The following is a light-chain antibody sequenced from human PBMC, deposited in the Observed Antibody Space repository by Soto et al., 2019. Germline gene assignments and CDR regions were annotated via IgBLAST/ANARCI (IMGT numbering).Light chain of an antibody. Sequence: QSVLTQPRSVSGSPGQSVTISCTGTSSDVGGYNYVSWYQQHPGRAPKFMIYDVTKRPSGVPDRFSGSKSGNTASLTISGLRVEDEADYYCCSYAGSYFVFGTGTKLTVL. V-gene: IGLV2-11*01. CDR2: DVT. J-gene: IGLJ1*01. CDR3: CSYAGSYFV. CDR1: SSDVGGYNY.